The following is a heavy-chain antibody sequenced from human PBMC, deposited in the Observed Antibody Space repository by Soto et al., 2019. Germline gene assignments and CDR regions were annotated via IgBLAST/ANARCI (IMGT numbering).Heavy chain of an antibody. D-gene: IGHD3-22*01. Sequence: PSLTCTVSGGSISSYYWSWIRQPPGKGLEWIGYIYYSGSTNYNPPLKGRVTISVDTSKNQFSLKLSSVTAADTAVYYCARGGINYYDSSGYYHGRYYFDYWGQGTLVTVSS. J-gene: IGHJ4*02. CDR2: IYYSGST. V-gene: IGHV4-59*01. CDR1: GGSISSYY. CDR3: ARGGINYYDSSGYYHGRYYFDY.